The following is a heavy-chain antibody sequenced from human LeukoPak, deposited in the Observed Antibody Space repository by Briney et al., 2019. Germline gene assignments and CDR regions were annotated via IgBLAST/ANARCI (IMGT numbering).Heavy chain of an antibody. CDR3: AREGDQIPTTVGGPYDY. CDR2: ISSSSSYI. CDR1: GFTFSSYS. D-gene: IGHD4-17*01. Sequence: GGSLRLSCAASGFTFSSYSMTWVRQAPGKGLEWVSSISSSSSYIYYADSVKGRFTISRDNAKNSLYLQMNSLRAEDTAVYYCAREGDQIPTTVGGPYDYWGQGTLVTVSS. J-gene: IGHJ4*02. V-gene: IGHV3-21*01.